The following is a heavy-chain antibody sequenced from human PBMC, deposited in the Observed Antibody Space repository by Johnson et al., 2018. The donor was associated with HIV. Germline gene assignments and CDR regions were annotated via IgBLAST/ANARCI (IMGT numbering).Heavy chain of an antibody. CDR1: GFTFSNYA. CDR3: ARDAPNFFDSSGVRDDAFDI. CDR2: ISFDGSNK. Sequence: QVQLVESGGGVVQPGRSLRLSCAASGFTFSNYAVHWVRQAPGKGLEWVAVISFDGSNKYYADSVKGRFTISRDHSKNTLYLQMNSLRAEDTAVYYCARDAPNFFDSSGVRDDAFDIWGPGTMVTVSS. J-gene: IGHJ3*02. V-gene: IGHV3-30*04. D-gene: IGHD3-22*01.